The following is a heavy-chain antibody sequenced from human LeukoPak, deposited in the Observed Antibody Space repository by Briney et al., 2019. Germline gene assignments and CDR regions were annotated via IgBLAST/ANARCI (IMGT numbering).Heavy chain of an antibody. J-gene: IGHJ3*02. D-gene: IGHD6-6*01. CDR1: GGSISNYY. Sequence: SETLSLTCTVSGGSISNYYWSWIRQPPGKGLEWIGYIYYSGSTNYNPSLKSRVTISVDTSKNQFSLKLSSVTAADTAVYYCAREGLAARRGAFDIWGQGTVVSVSS. CDR3: AREGLAARRGAFDI. V-gene: IGHV4-59*01. CDR2: IYYSGST.